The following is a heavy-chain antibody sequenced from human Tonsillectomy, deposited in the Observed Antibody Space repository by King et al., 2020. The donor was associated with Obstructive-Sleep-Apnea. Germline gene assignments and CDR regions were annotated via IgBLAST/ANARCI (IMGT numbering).Heavy chain of an antibody. CDR1: GFTFRSYA. CDR3: AKDIINYDSLTGPVDY. V-gene: IGHV3-23*04. CDR2: ISGSGGGT. Sequence: VQLVESGGGLVQPGGSLRLSCAGSGFTFRSYAMSWVRQAPRKGLEWVSGISGSGGGTYYADSVKGRFTISRDNSKNTLYLQMNSLRAEDTAVYYCAKDIINYDSLTGPVDYWGQGTLVTVSS. D-gene: IGHD3-9*01. J-gene: IGHJ4*02.